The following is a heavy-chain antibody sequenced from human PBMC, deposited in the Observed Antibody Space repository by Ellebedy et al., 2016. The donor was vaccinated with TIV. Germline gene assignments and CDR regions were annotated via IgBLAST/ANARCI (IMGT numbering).Heavy chain of an antibody. CDR2: IGWDSGGI. Sequence: SLKISCVAAEFIFDDFAMHWVRQVPGKGLEWVAGIGWDSGGIGYADSMKGRFTISRDNAKKSLYLQINSLRPEDTAFYYCAKGGGWFYYFDYWGQGTLVTVSS. J-gene: IGHJ4*02. V-gene: IGHV3-9*01. CDR1: EFIFDDFA. D-gene: IGHD6-19*01. CDR3: AKGGGWFYYFDY.